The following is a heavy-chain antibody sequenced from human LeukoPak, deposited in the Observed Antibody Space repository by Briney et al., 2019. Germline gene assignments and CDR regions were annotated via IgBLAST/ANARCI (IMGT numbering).Heavy chain of an antibody. D-gene: IGHD5-18*01. Sequence: ASVKVSCKASGYTFTSYYMHWVRQAPGQGLEWMGIINPSGGSTSYAQKFQGRVTMTRDMSTSTVYMELSSLRSEDTALYYCARDQGRGYLDYWGQGTLVTVSS. J-gene: IGHJ4*02. V-gene: IGHV1-46*01. CDR3: ARDQGRGYLDY. CDR2: INPSGGST. CDR1: GYTFTSYY.